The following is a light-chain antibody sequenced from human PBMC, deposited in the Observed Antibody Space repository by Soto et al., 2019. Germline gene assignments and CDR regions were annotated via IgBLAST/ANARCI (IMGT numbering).Light chain of an antibody. CDR2: GAS. V-gene: IGKV3-20*01. CDR3: QQYGRLPLS. Sequence: EILLTQSPGTLSLSPGDRATLSCRASQSLTSSFLAWYQQKSGQTPRLLIYGASNRATDIPARFSGSGSGTDFTLTISRLEPEDFAVYFCQQYGRLPLSFGGGTKVEIK. CDR1: QSLTSSF. J-gene: IGKJ4*01.